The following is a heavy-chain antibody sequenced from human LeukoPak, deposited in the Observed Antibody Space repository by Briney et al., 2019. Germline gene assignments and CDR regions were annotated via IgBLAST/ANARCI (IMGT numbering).Heavy chain of an antibody. CDR3: ARHPDSSSWYWFDP. Sequence: PSETLSVTCTVSGGSISSYYWSWIRQPPGKGLEWIGYIYYSGGTNYNPSLKSRVTISVDTSKNQFSLKLSSVTAADTAVYYCARHPDSSSWYWFDPWGQGTLVTVSS. CDR2: IYYSGGT. J-gene: IGHJ5*02. CDR1: GGSISSYY. D-gene: IGHD6-13*01. V-gene: IGHV4-59*08.